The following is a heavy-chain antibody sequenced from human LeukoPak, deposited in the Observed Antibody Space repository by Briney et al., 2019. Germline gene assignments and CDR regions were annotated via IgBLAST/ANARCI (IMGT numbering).Heavy chain of an antibody. J-gene: IGHJ4*02. CDR3: AKEGYDSSGYFDY. Sequence: PGGSLRLSCAASGFTFSGYWMSWVRQAPGKGLEWVANVNQDGSEKYYVDSVKGRFTISRDNSKNTLYLQMNSLRAEDTAVYYCAKEGYDSSGYFDYWGQGTLVTVSS. CDR2: VNQDGSEK. V-gene: IGHV3-7*03. D-gene: IGHD3-22*01. CDR1: GFTFSGYW.